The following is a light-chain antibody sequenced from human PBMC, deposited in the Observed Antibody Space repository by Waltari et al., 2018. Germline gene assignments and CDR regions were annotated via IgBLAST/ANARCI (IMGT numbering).Light chain of an antibody. CDR3: QQYNNWQGT. Sequence: EIVMTQSPATLSVSPGERATLSCRASQSVSSNLAWYQQKPGQAPRPLIYGASTRATGIPARFSGSGSGTEFTLTISSLQSEDYAVYYCQQYNNWQGTFGQGTKVEIK. V-gene: IGKV3-15*01. CDR1: QSVSSN. CDR2: GAS. J-gene: IGKJ1*01.